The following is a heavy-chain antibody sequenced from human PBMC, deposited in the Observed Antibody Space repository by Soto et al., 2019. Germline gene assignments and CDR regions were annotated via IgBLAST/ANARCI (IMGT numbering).Heavy chain of an antibody. CDR3: AKGTVPAAIRRDYFDY. J-gene: IGHJ4*02. CDR2: ISGSGDST. CDR1: GFTFSTYA. Sequence: GGSLRLSCAASGFTFSTYAMSWVRQAPGKGLEWVSAISGSGDSTYYADSVKGRFTISRDNSKNTLYLQMNSLRAEDTAVYYCAKGTVPAAIRRDYFDYWGQGTLVTVSS. D-gene: IGHD2-2*02. V-gene: IGHV3-23*01.